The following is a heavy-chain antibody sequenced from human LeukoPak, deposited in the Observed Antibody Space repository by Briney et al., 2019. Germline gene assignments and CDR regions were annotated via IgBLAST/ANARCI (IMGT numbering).Heavy chain of an antibody. J-gene: IGHJ3*01. CDR3: ARSSYSSSPSV. D-gene: IGHD6-6*01. CDR2: INSDGSEG. V-gene: IGHV3-7*03. Sequence: GGSLRLSCAVSGFTFSGFWMSWSRQAPGKGLEWVASINSDGSEGYYADVVKGRFTISRDNAKNSLYLQINSLRAEDTAVYYCARSSYSSSPSVWGQGTMVTVSS. CDR1: GFTFSGFW.